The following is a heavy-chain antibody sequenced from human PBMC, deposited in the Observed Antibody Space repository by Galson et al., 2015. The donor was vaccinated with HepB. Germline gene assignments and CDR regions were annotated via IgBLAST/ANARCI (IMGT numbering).Heavy chain of an antibody. D-gene: IGHD3-22*01. J-gene: IGHJ4*02. CDR1: GFTFTSYW. V-gene: IGHV5-10-1*01. Sequence: QSGAEVKKPGESLRISCKGSGFTFTSYWITWVRQMPGKGLEWMGRIDASDSDTHYSPSFQGHVTISTDKPINTAYLQWSSLKASDTAMYYCARIADYYDSSGYSYYFDYWGQGTLVTVSS. CDR3: ARIADYYDSSGYSYYFDY. CDR2: IDASDSDT.